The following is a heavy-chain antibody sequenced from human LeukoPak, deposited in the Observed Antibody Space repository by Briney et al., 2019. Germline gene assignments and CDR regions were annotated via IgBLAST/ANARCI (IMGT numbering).Heavy chain of an antibody. D-gene: IGHD3-22*01. CDR2: IYYSGST. CDR1: GDSISSSSYY. CDR3: ARYWGPYDNSGAYFDY. J-gene: IGHJ4*02. Sequence: SETLSLTCTVSGDSISSSSYYWVWLRQPPGKGLEWIATIYYSGSTYYNPSLKSRVTISVDTSKNQFSLKLSSVTAADTAMYYCARYWGPYDNSGAYFDYWGQGTLVTVSS. V-gene: IGHV4-39*01.